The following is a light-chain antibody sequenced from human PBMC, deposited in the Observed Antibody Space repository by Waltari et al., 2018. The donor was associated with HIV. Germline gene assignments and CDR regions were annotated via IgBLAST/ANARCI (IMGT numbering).Light chain of an antibody. Sequence: SYELTQPPAGSVAPGQTARITCSGEALPKKNAYWYQQKSGQATLLVIYKDSERPSGIPERISGSSSGTTVTLTITGVQAEDEADYYCQSADTSGDYVVFGGGTKLTV. CDR3: QSADTSGDYVV. CDR2: KDS. V-gene: IGLV3-25*03. J-gene: IGLJ2*01. CDR1: ALPKKN.